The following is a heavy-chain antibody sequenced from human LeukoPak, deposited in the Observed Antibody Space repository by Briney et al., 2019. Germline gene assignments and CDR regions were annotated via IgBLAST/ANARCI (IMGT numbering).Heavy chain of an antibody. J-gene: IGHJ4*02. D-gene: IGHD6-19*01. V-gene: IGHV2-5*02. CDR3: AHRLGRGFSSVSSFDF. CDR1: GFSRSTSGVG. Sequence: KGSGPTLLKPTQTLTLTCSFSGFSRSTSGVGVGWIPQPPGKPLEWLAVIYWDDDKRYSPSLKTRLTITKDTSKNQVVLTMTNMKPVDTATYYCAHRLGRGFSSVSSFDFWGQGTLVTVSS. CDR2: IYWDDDK.